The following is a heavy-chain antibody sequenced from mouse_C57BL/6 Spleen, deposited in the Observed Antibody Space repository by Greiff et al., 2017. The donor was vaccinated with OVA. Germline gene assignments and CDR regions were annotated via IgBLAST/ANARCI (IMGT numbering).Heavy chain of an antibody. CDR2: IDPNSGGT. CDR3: ARPITTVVAPYYYAMDY. Sequence: QVQLQQPGAELVKPGASVKLSCKASGYTFTSYWMHWVKQRPGRGLEWIGRIDPNSGGTKYNEKFKSKATLTVDKPSSTAYMQLSSLTSEDSAVYYCARPITTVVAPYYYAMDYWGQGTSVTVSS. D-gene: IGHD1-1*01. V-gene: IGHV1-72*01. J-gene: IGHJ4*01. CDR1: GYTFTSYW.